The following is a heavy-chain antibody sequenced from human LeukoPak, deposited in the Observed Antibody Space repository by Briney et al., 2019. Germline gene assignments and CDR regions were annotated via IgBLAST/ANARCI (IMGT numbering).Heavy chain of an antibody. Sequence: PSETLSLTCAAYGGSFSGYYWSWIRQPPGKGLEWIGEINHSGSTNYNPSLKSRVTISVDTSKNQFSLRLTSVTAADTAVYYCARPGGRYYTWFDPWGQGTLVTVSS. J-gene: IGHJ5*02. CDR3: ARPGGRYYTWFDP. D-gene: IGHD3-9*01. V-gene: IGHV4-34*01. CDR1: GGSFSGYY. CDR2: INHSGST.